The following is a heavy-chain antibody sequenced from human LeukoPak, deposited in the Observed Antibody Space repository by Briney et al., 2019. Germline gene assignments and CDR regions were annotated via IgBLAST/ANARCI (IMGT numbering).Heavy chain of an antibody. D-gene: IGHD6-19*01. J-gene: IGHJ4*02. CDR1: GGTFSSYI. CDR3: ATVGIAVAYDY. V-gene: IGHV1-69*02. Sequence: SVKVSCKASGGTFSSYIISWVRQAPGQGLEWMGRIIPILGIANYAQKFQGRVTITADKSTSTAYMELSSLRSEDTAVYYCATVGIAVAYDYWGQGTLVTVSS. CDR2: IIPILGIA.